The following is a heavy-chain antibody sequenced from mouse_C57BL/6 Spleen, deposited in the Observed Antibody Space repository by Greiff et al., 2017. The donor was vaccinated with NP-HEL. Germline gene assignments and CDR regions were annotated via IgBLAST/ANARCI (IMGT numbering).Heavy chain of an antibody. V-gene: IGHV1-55*01. D-gene: IGHD2-3*01. CDR1: GYTFTSYC. CDR2: IYPGSGST. Sequence: VQLQQSGAELVKPGASVKMSCTASGYTFTSYCITWVKQRPGQGLAWIGEIYPGSGSTNYAEKFKGKATLTVDTSSSTAYMQLSSLTSEDSAVYYCESDGYYYARDYWGQGTTVTVSS. J-gene: IGHJ4*01. CDR3: ESDGYYYARDY.